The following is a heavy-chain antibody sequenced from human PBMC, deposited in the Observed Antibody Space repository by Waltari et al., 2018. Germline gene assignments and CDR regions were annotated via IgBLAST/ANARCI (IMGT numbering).Heavy chain of an antibody. D-gene: IGHD6-6*01. V-gene: IGHV4-38-2*02. J-gene: IGHJ3*01. CDR3: ARDRVTGSSGAFNV. CDR1: GFSLSRGYY. CDR2: IYDSGNT. Sequence: QVQLRESGPGLVKPSETLSLSCAVPGFSLSRGYYWGWIRQPPGKGLEWIGSIYDSGNTYYNPSLKSRVTMSIDTSKNQFSLRVNSATAADTAVYYCARDRVTGSSGAFNVWGQGTMVTVSS.